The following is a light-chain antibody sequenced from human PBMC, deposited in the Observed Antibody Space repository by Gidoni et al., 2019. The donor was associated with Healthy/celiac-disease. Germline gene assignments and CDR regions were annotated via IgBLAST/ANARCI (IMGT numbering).Light chain of an antibody. J-gene: IGLJ2*01. Sequence: SYELTQPPSVSVSPGQTASITCSGDKLGDKYACWYQQKPGQSPVLVIYQNNKRPSGIPERFSGSNSGNTATLTISETQAMDEADYYCQAWDSNTALVFGGGTKLXV. V-gene: IGLV3-1*01. CDR1: KLGDKY. CDR3: QAWDSNTALV. CDR2: QNN.